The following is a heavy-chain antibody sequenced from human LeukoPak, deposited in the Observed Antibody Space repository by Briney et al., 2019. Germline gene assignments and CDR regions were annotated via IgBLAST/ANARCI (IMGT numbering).Heavy chain of an antibody. D-gene: IGHD1-26*01. CDR2: INSDGSRI. J-gene: IGHJ6*02. CDR1: GFTFSSYW. V-gene: IGHV3-74*01. CDR3: ARSGYSYGLDV. Sequence: PGKSLRLSCAASGFTFSSYWMHWVRQAPGKGLVWVSHINSDGSRIDYADSVKGRFAISRDNAKNTLYLQMNSLRAEDTAVYYCARSGYSYGLDVWGQGTTVTVSS.